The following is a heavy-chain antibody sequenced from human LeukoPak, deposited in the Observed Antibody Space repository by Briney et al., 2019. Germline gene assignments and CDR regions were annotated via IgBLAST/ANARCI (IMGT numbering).Heavy chain of an antibody. Sequence: PGGSLRLSCAASGFTFSSYSMNWVRQAPGKGLEWVSSISSSSSYIYYADSVKGRFTISRDNAKNSLYLQMNSLRAEDTAVYYCARGGHDYGGTIDYWGQGTLVTVSS. CDR2: ISSSSSYI. CDR3: ARGGHDYGGTIDY. CDR1: GFTFSSYS. V-gene: IGHV3-21*01. D-gene: IGHD4-23*01. J-gene: IGHJ4*02.